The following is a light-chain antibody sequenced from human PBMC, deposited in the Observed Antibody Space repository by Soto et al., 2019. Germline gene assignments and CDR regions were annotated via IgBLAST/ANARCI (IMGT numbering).Light chain of an antibody. CDR2: GAT. V-gene: IGKV3-15*01. Sequence: EIVMTQSPTLLPVSPGESVTLSCRASQSVSGCLAWYQQKPGQAPRLLIHGATTRATGIPSRFSGSGSGTEFTLAISSLQSEDFAVYYCQQYNNWPRTFGQGTKGDIK. J-gene: IGKJ1*01. CDR1: QSVSGC. CDR3: QQYNNWPRT.